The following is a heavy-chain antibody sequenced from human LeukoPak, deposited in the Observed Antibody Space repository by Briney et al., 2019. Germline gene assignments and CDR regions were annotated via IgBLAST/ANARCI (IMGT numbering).Heavy chain of an antibody. CDR3: AKESSYYGSGSYYKAFDY. D-gene: IGHD3-10*01. Sequence: PGGSLRLSCAASGFTFSSYAMSWVRQAPGKGLEWVSAISGSASSTYYADSVKGRFTISRDNSKNTLYLQMNNLRAEDTAVYYCAKESSYYGSGSYYKAFDYWGQGTLVTVSS. J-gene: IGHJ4*02. CDR1: GFTFSSYA. V-gene: IGHV3-23*01. CDR2: ISGSASST.